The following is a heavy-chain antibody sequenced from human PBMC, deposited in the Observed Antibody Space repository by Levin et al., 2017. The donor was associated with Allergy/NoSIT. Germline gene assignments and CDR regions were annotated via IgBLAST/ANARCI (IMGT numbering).Heavy chain of an antibody. Sequence: AGGSLRLSCAASGFTLGNYWMTWVRQAPGKGLEWVASIRQDEGERYYVDSVKGRFTISRDNAKNSLYLQMNDLRAEDTAVYYCARDPGGYDFWGQGTLVTASS. CDR3: ARDPGGYDF. V-gene: IGHV3-7*01. J-gene: IGHJ4*02. D-gene: IGHD4-23*01. CDR2: IRQDEGER. CDR1: GFTLGNYW.